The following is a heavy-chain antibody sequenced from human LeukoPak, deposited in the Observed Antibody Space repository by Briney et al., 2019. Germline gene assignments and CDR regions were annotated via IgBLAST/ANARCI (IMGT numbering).Heavy chain of an antibody. CDR2: IGSSGSYI. V-gene: IGHV3-21*01. Sequence: GGSLRLSCEVSGFTFSSYHMNWVRQAPGKGLEWVSSIGSSGSYIYYADSVKGRFTISRDNAKNSLYLQMNSLRAEDTAVYYCARDLPLEDAFDIWGQGTMVTVSS. CDR1: GFTFSSYH. CDR3: ARDLPLEDAFDI. D-gene: IGHD1-1*01. J-gene: IGHJ3*02.